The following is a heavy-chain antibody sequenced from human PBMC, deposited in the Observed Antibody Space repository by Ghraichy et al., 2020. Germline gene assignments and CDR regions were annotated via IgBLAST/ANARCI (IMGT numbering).Heavy chain of an antibody. CDR1: GGSVSSGSYY. J-gene: IGHJ4*02. CDR3: AREDRYSGNYYGY. CDR2: NYYNGST. V-gene: IGHV4-61*01. D-gene: IGHD1-26*01. Sequence: SETLSLTCPVSGGSVSSGSYYWSWIRQPPGKGLEWIRYNYYNGSTNYNPSHKRRVTITVETSKNKFSRKMNSVTAADTAVYYCAREDRYSGNYYGYWGQGTLVTFSS.